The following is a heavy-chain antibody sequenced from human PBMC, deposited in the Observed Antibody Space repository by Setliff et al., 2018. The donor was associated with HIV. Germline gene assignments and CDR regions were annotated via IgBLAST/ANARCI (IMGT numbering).Heavy chain of an antibody. Sequence: GGSLRLSCAASGFTFNYHAMTWVRQAPGKGLEWVSGISGSGDSTFYAHSVKGRFTISRDNSRDTLYLEMNSLRAEDTAVYYCARDGGITIFGVAMVGWGQGTLVTVSS. CDR1: GFTFNYHA. V-gene: IGHV3-23*01. J-gene: IGHJ4*02. D-gene: IGHD3-3*01. CDR3: ARDGGITIFGVAMVG. CDR2: ISGSGDST.